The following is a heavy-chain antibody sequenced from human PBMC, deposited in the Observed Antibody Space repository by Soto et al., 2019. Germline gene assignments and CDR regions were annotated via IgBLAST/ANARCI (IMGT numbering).Heavy chain of an antibody. J-gene: IGHJ6*03. D-gene: IGHD4-17*01. CDR1: GFTFSSYS. Sequence: GGSLRLSCAASGFTFSSYSMNWVRQAPGKGLEWVSSISSSSSYIYYADSVKGRFTISRDNAKHSLYLQMNSLRAEDTAVDYCARDRYGDYGLHYYCYYMDVWGKGTTVTVSS. CDR2: ISSSSSYI. V-gene: IGHV3-21*01. CDR3: ARDRYGDYGLHYYCYYMDV.